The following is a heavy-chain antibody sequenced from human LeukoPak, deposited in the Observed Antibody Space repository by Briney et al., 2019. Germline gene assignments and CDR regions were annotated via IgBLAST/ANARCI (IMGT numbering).Heavy chain of an antibody. D-gene: IGHD5-18*01. J-gene: IGHJ3*02. Sequence: PGGSLRLSCAASGFTFSGSAMHWVRQASGKGLEWVGRIRSKANSYATAYAASVKGRFTISRDDSKNTAYLRMNSLKTEDTAVYYCTRQDVGTGYSYGLDALDIWGQGTMVTVSS. CDR1: GFTFSGSA. V-gene: IGHV3-73*01. CDR3: TRQDVGTGYSYGLDALDI. CDR2: IRSKANSYAT.